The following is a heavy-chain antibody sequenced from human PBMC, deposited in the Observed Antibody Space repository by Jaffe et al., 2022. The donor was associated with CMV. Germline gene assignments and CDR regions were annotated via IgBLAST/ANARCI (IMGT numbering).Heavy chain of an antibody. J-gene: IGHJ4*02. CDR3: AREYSYDFWSGRIDYFDY. CDR2: INPSGGST. D-gene: IGHD3-3*01. CDR1: GYTFTSYY. Sequence: QVQLVQSGAEVKKPGASVKVSCKASGYTFTSYYMHWVRQAPGQGLEWMGIINPSGGSTSYAQKFQGRVTMTRDTSTSTVYMELSSLRSEDTAVYYCAREYSYDFWSGRIDYFDYWGQGTLVTVSS. V-gene: IGHV1-46*01.